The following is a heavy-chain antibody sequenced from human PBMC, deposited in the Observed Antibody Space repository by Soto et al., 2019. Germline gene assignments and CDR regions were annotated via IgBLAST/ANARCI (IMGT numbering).Heavy chain of an antibody. CDR3: ASGVEVATISVSFDY. V-gene: IGHV4-61*01. J-gene: IGHJ4*02. D-gene: IGHD5-12*01. CDR1: GGSVSSGSYY. Sequence: PSETLSLTCTVSGGSVSSGSYYWSWIRQPPGKGLEWIGYIYYSGSTNYNPSLKSRVTISVDTSKNQFSLKLSPVTAADTAVYYCASGVEVATISVSFDYWGQGTLVTVSS. CDR2: IYYSGST.